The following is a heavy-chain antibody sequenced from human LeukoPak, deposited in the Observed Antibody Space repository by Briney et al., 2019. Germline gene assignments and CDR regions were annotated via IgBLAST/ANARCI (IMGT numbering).Heavy chain of an antibody. J-gene: IGHJ3*02. CDR1: GYTLTELS. V-gene: IGHV1-24*01. D-gene: IGHD1-26*01. Sequence: ASVEVSCKVSGYTLTELSMHWVRQARGKGREWMGGFDPEDGETIYAQKFQGRVTMTEDTSTDTAYMELSSLRSEDTAVYYCATDRRVGLSAFDIWGQGTMVTVSS. CDR3: ATDRRVGLSAFDI. CDR2: FDPEDGET.